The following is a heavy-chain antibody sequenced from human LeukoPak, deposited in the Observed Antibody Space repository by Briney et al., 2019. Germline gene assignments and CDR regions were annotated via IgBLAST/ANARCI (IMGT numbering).Heavy chain of an antibody. CDR2: INTSGGST. CDR3: ARMEPVAAAGTVKFDP. Sequence: ASVKVSCKASGYTFTSYYMHWVRQAPGQGLEWMGIINTSGGSTSYAQKFQGRVTMPRDTSTSTVYMELSSLRSEDTAVYYWARMEPVAAAGTVKFDPWGQGTLVTVSS. D-gene: IGHD6-13*01. V-gene: IGHV1-46*01. J-gene: IGHJ5*02. CDR1: GYTFTSYY.